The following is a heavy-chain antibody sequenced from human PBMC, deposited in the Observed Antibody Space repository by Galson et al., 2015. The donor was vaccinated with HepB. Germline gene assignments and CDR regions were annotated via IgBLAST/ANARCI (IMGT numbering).Heavy chain of an antibody. D-gene: IGHD6-13*01. V-gene: IGHV1-3*01. CDR1: GYTFTSYA. Sequence: SVKVSCKASGYTFTSYAMHWVRQAPGQRLEWMGWINAGNGNTKYSQKFQGRVTITRDTSASTAYMELSSLRSEDTAVYYCARGDLAAAGRNLPWDYWGLGTLVTVSS. CDR3: ARGDLAAAGRNLPWDY. CDR2: INAGNGNT. J-gene: IGHJ4*02.